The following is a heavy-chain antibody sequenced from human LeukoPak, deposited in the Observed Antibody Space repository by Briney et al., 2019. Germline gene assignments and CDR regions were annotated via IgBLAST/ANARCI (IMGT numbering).Heavy chain of an antibody. Sequence: VKVSCKASGGTFSSYAISWVRQAPGQGLEWMGSIIPILGIANYAQKFQGRVTITADKSTSTAYMELSSLRSEDTAVYYCARARNPNYYGSGSYYNLLDYWGQGTLVTVSS. CDR1: GGTFSSYA. D-gene: IGHD3-10*01. CDR2: IIPILGIA. V-gene: IGHV1-69*10. J-gene: IGHJ4*02. CDR3: ARARNPNYYGSGSYYNLLDY.